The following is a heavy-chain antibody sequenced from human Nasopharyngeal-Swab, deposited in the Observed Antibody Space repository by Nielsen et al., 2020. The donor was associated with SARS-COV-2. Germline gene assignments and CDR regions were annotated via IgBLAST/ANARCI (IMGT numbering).Heavy chain of an antibody. J-gene: IGHJ6*02. Sequence: GGSLRLSCAASGFTFRSYAMSWVRQAPGKGLEWVSVISGDSDSTYYTDSVRGRFTISRDNSKNTLNLQMNNLRAEDTAIYYCAKDRDSGDDSEEYYHYYGMDVWGQGAPVTVSS. CDR3: AKDRDSGDDSEEYYHYYGMDV. CDR2: ISGDSDST. D-gene: IGHD5-12*01. CDR1: GFTFRSYA. V-gene: IGHV3-23*01.